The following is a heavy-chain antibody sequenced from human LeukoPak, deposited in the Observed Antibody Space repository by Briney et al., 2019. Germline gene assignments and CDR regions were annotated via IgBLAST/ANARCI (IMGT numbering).Heavy chain of an antibody. D-gene: IGHD3-22*01. CDR1: GGSFSGYY. CDR2: INHSGST. Sequence: SETLSLTCAVYGGSFSGYYWSWIRQPPGKGLEWSGEINHSGSTNYNPSLKSQVTLSVDTSKNQFSLKLSSVTAADRAVYYCAKHEGSYYDKSGYTFDFWGLGTLVTVSS. J-gene: IGHJ4*02. CDR3: AKHEGSYYDKSGYTFDF. V-gene: IGHV4-34*01.